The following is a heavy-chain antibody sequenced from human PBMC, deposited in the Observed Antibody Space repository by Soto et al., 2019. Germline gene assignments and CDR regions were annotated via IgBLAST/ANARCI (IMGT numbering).Heavy chain of an antibody. Sequence: GGSLRLSCAASGFTFSSYAMSWVRQAPGKGLEWVSAISGSGGSTYYADSVKGRFTISRDNSKNTLYLQMNSLRAEDTAVYYCAKGFPGDYVPSRGFDYWGQGTLVTVSS. D-gene: IGHD4-17*01. CDR2: ISGSGGST. CDR3: AKGFPGDYVPSRGFDY. CDR1: GFTFSSYA. V-gene: IGHV3-23*01. J-gene: IGHJ4*02.